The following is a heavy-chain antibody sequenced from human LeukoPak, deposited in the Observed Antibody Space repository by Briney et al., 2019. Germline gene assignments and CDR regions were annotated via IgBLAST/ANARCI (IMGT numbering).Heavy chain of an antibody. CDR3: ARDRDTARTFDY. V-gene: IGHV3-30-3*01. J-gene: IGHJ4*02. Sequence: GGSLRLSCAASGFTFSSYAMHWVRQAPGKGLEWVAVISYDGSNKYYADSVKGRFTISRDNSKNTLYLQMNSLRAEDTAVYYCARDRDTARTFDYWGQGTLVTVSS. CDR2: ISYDGSNK. CDR1: GFTFSSYA. D-gene: IGHD5-18*01.